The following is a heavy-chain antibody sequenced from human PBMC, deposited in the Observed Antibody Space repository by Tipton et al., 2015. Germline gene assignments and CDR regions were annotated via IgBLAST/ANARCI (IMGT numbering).Heavy chain of an antibody. V-gene: IGHV3-9*01. CDR2: ITWNSGRL. CDR3: AKYFGLRGIACFLVDY. CDR1: GFSFDDYA. J-gene: IGHJ4*02. Sequence: SLRLSCTASGFSFDDYAMPWVRQAPGKGLEWVSAITWNSGRLDYVDSVKGRFTISRDNAKNSLYLQMNNLKPEDTALYYCAKYFGLRGIACFLVDYWVQVTRVTVSP. D-gene: IGHD3-10*01.